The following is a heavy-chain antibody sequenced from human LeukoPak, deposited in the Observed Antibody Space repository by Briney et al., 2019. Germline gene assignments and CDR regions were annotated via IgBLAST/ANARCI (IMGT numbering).Heavy chain of an antibody. D-gene: IGHD3-9*01. Sequence: SETLSLTCAVYGGSFSGYYWSWIRQPPGKGLEWIGEINHSGSTNYNPSLKCRVTISVDTSKNQFSLKLSSVTAADTAVYYCGVRYRDRDYWGQGTLVTVSS. CDR3: GVRYRDRDY. CDR1: GGSFSGYY. CDR2: INHSGST. V-gene: IGHV4-34*01. J-gene: IGHJ4*02.